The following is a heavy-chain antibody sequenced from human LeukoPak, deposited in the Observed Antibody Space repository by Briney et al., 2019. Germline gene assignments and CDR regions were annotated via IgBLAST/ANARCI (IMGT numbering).Heavy chain of an antibody. CDR3: ARGGDNSWYVPYYFDY. V-gene: IGHV3-7*04. D-gene: IGHD6-13*01. Sequence: GGSLRLSCAASGFTFSSYWMSWVRQAPGKGLEWVANMKQDGSEKYYVDSVKGRFTISRDNAKNSLYLQMNSLRAEDTAVYYCARGGDNSWYVPYYFDYWGQGTLVTVSS. J-gene: IGHJ4*02. CDR1: GFTFSSYW. CDR2: MKQDGSEK.